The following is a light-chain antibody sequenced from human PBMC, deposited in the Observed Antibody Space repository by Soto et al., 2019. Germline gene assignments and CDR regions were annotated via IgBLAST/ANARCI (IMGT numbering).Light chain of an antibody. Sequence: QSALTHPASVSGSPGQSITIACTGTSSDVGVYNYVSWYQQHPGKAPKLMIYDVSNRSSGVSNRFSGSKSGNTASLTISGLQAEDEADYYCCAYTSSSTLYVFGTGTKLTVL. CDR1: SSDVGVYNY. CDR3: CAYTSSSTLYV. V-gene: IGLV2-14*01. CDR2: DVS. J-gene: IGLJ1*01.